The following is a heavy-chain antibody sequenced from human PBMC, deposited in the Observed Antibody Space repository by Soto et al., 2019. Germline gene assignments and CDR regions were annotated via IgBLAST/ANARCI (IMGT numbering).Heavy chain of an antibody. CDR1: GGSISSYY. V-gene: IGHV4-59*01. D-gene: IGHD5-12*01. CDR2: IYYSGST. CDR3: ARVYSGYDPYYYYYMDV. Sequence: SETLSLTCTVSGGSISSYYWSWIRQPPGKGLEWIGYIYYSGSTNYNPSLKSRVTISVDTSKNQFSLKLSSVTAADAAVYYCARVYSGYDPYYYYYMDVWGKGTTVTVSS. J-gene: IGHJ6*03.